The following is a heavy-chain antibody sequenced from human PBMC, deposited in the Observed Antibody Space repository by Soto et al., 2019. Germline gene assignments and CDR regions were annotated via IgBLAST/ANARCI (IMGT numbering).Heavy chain of an antibody. CDR1: GGSISSGGYS. D-gene: IGHD3-9*01. Sequence: SETRSLTCAVSGGSISSGGYSWSWIRQPPGKGLEWIGYIYHSGSTYYNPSLKSRVTISVDRSKNSLYLQMNSLRDEDTAVYYCAKRGLTGQGYWGRGTLVTVSS. CDR2: IYHSGST. V-gene: IGHV4-30-2*01. J-gene: IGHJ4*02. CDR3: AKRGLTGQGY.